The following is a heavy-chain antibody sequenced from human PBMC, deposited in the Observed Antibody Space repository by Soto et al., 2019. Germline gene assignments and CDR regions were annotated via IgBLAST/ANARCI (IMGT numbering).Heavy chain of an antibody. CDR1: GGSITSGGYS. CDR3: ARGSGYYRNFDS. V-gene: IGHV4-31*02. Sequence: QVQLQESGPGLVKPSQTLSLTCSVSGGSITSGGYSWTWIRHQPGKALQWIGYVFDSGKTYYNPSLKGRLTISVDTATNLFSLELSSVTAADTAVYFCARGSGYYRNFDSWGQGTLVSVSS. D-gene: IGHD3-3*01. J-gene: IGHJ4*02. CDR2: VFDSGKT.